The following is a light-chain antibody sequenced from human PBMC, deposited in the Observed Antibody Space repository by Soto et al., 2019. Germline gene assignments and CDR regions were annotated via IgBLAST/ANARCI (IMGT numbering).Light chain of an antibody. CDR2: EAS. Sequence: DIQMTQSPSTLSASVGDRVTITCRASQSVNHWLAWYQQKPGKAPKLLLYEASTLESGVPSRFSGSGSGTNFTLTISSLQPDDFATYYCQQDDSYRTFGQGTKVEIK. CDR1: QSVNHW. J-gene: IGKJ1*01. CDR3: QQDDSYRT. V-gene: IGKV1-5*03.